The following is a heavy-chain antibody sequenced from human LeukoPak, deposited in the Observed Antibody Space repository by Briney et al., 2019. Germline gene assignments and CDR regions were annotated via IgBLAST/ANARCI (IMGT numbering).Heavy chain of an antibody. CDR3: ARGSSYDFSIDY. D-gene: IGHD3-3*01. V-gene: IGHV1-2*06. J-gene: IGHJ4*02. CDR1: GYTFTGYY. CDR2: ISPNSGGA. Sequence: GASVKVSCNPSGYTFTGYYIHWVRQAPGQWLEWMGRISPNSGGANYAQKFQSRVTITADESTSTAYMELSSLRSEDTAVYYCARGSSYDFSIDYWGQGTLVIVSS.